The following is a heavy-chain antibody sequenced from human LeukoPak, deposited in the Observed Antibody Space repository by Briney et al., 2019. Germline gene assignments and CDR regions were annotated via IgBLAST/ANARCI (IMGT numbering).Heavy chain of an antibody. Sequence: PSETLSLTCTVSGGSISSYYWSWIRQPPGKGLEWIGEINHSGSTNYNPSLKSRVTISVDTSKNQFSLKLSSMTAADTAVYYCARLIGTRPPFDYWGQGTLVTVSS. J-gene: IGHJ4*02. CDR2: INHSGST. V-gene: IGHV4-34*01. CDR3: ARLIGTRPPFDY. CDR1: GGSISSYY.